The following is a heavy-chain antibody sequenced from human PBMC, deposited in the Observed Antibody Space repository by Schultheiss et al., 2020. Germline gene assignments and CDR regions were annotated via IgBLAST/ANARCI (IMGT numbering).Heavy chain of an antibody. V-gene: IGHV3-33*08. CDR1: GFSVSDKY. CDR2: IWYDGSNK. Sequence: GGSLRLSCAASGFSVSDKYMTWVRLAPGRGLEWVAVIWYDGSNKYYADSVKGRFTISRDNSKNTLYLQMNSLRAEDTAVYYCARADYGDYEATDYYYMDVWGKGTTVTVSS. J-gene: IGHJ6*03. D-gene: IGHD4-17*01. CDR3: ARADYGDYEATDYYYMDV.